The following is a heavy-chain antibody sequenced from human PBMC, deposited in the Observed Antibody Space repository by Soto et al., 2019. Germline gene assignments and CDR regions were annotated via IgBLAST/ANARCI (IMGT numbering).Heavy chain of an antibody. D-gene: IGHD7-27*01. Sequence: ADSVKVYFKTSGYPFTSYYMHLVRQAPGQGLEWIGIINPSGGSTSYAEKLQGRVTMTRDTSTSTVYMELSSLRSEDTAVYYCAREVTGVRFASVSGMDVWGQGTTVTVSS. CDR2: INPSGGST. V-gene: IGHV1-46*04. CDR1: GYPFTSYY. J-gene: IGHJ6*01. CDR3: AREVTGVRFASVSGMDV.